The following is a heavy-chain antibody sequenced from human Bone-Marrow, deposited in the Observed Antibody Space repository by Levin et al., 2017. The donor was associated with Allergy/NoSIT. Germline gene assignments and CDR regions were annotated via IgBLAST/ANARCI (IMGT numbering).Heavy chain of an antibody. J-gene: IGHJ4*02. V-gene: IGHV3-48*02. CDR3: ARDHEEPRTWFDY. Sequence: PGGSLRLSCAASGFSFSTYSMNWVRQAPGRGLEWVSYISTGSRATQYADSVRGRFTIVRDDAKNSLYLQMNNLRDEDTAVYYCARDHEEPRTWFDYWGQGVLVTVSS. D-gene: IGHD1-26*01. CDR1: GFSFSTYS. CDR2: ISTGSRAT.